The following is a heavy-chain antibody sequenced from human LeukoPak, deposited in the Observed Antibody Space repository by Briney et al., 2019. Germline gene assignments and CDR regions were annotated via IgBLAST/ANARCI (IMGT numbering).Heavy chain of an antibody. CDR1: GFTFSNAW. V-gene: IGHV3-15*01. D-gene: IGHD5-18*01. J-gene: IGHJ4*02. CDR2: IKSKTDSGTT. CDR3: AKGSAAAGYSYGNDY. Sequence: GGSLRLSCAASGFTFSNAWMSWVPQAPGKGLEWLGRIKSKTDSGTTDYAAPVKGRFTISRDDSKNTLYLQMNSLKTEDTAVYYCAKGSAAAGYSYGNDYWGQGTLVTVSS.